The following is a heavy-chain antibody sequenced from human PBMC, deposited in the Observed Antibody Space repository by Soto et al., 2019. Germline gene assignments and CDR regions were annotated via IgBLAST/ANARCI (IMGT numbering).Heavy chain of an antibody. J-gene: IGHJ5*02. CDR2: IYPGDSDT. V-gene: IGHV5-51*01. Sequence: PGESLKISCKGSGYSFTSYWIGWVRQMPGKGLEGMGIIYPGDSDTRYSPSFQGQVTISADKSISTAYLQWSSLKASDTAMYYCARRGGYCSGGSCYSEGWFDPWGQGTLVTVSS. D-gene: IGHD2-15*01. CDR1: GYSFTSYW. CDR3: ARRGGYCSGGSCYSEGWFDP.